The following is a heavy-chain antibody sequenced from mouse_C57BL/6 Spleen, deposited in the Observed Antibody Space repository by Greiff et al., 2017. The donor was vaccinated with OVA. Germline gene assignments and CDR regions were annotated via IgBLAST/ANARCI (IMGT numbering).Heavy chain of an antibody. V-gene: IGHV1-55*01. J-gene: IGHJ4*01. CDR1: GYTFTSYW. Sequence: VQLQQPGAELVKPGASVKMSCKASGYTFTSYWITWVKQRPGQGLEWIGDIYPGSGSTNYNEKFKSKATLTVDTSSSTAYMQLSSLTSEDSAVYYCARYRDYYGSSYYAMDYWGQGTSVTVSS. CDR3: ARYRDYYGSSYYAMDY. CDR2: IYPGSGST. D-gene: IGHD1-1*01.